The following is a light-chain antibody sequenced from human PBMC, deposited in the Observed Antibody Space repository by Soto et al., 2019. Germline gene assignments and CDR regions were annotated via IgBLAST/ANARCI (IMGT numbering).Light chain of an antibody. CDR2: HAS. CDR1: QSVSSGY. Sequence: ELVLTQSPGTLSLFPGERATISCRASQSVSSGYLGWYQQKPGQAPSHLIQHASSRAAGGPDRFSGSGSGTDFILSISRLEPADFAVYYCQQYDNSRTFGQGTKVEI. V-gene: IGKV3-20*01. CDR3: QQYDNSRT. J-gene: IGKJ1*01.